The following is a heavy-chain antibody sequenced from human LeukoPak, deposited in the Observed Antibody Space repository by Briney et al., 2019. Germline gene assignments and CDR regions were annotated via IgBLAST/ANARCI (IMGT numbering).Heavy chain of an antibody. CDR2: INTNTGNP. CDR3: ARENGRGVIRYYGMDV. J-gene: IGHJ6*02. D-gene: IGHD3-10*01. Sequence: ATVKVSCKASGYTFTSYAMNWVRQAPGQGLEWMGWINTNTGNPTYAQGFTGRFVFSLDTSVSTAYLQISSLKAEDTAVYYCARENGRGVIRYYGMDVWGQGTTVTVSS. V-gene: IGHV7-4-1*02. CDR1: GYTFTSYA.